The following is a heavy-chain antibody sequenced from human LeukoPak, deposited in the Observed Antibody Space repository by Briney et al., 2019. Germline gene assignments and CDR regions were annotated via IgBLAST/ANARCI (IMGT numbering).Heavy chain of an antibody. V-gene: IGHV4-59*11. CDR1: GGSFSSHY. J-gene: IGHJ6*03. Sequence: SETLSLTCTVSGGSFSSHYWSWIRQPPGKGLEWIGYIYYSGSTNYNPSLKSRVTISVDTSKNQFSLKLSSVTAADTAVYYCTRGSIAYYYMDVWGKGTTVTISS. CDR2: IYYSGST. CDR3: TRGSIAYYYMDV. D-gene: IGHD3-22*01.